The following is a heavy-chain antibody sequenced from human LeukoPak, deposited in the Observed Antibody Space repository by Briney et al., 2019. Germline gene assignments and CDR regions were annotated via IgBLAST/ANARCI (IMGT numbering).Heavy chain of an antibody. Sequence: GGSLRLSCAASGFTFSDHYMSWIRLAPGKGLEWVSSISTSGTTMYYADSVKGRFAISRDNAKNSLYLQMNSLRAEDTAVYYCARSGHCISTSCYSIWRRSLYGMDVWGQGTTVTVSS. CDR3: ARSGHCISTSCYSIWRRSLYGMDV. J-gene: IGHJ6*02. D-gene: IGHD2-2*02. V-gene: IGHV3-11*01. CDR1: GFTFSDHY. CDR2: ISTSGTTM.